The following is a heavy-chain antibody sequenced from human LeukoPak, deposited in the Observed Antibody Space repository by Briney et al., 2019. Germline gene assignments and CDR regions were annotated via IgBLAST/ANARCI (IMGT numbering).Heavy chain of an antibody. CDR2: IYYSGST. CDR1: GGSISSSSYY. Sequence: PSETLSLTCTVSGGSISSSSYYWGWIRQPPGKGLEWIGSIYYSGSTYYNPSLKSRVTISVDTSKNQFSLKLSSVTAADTAVYYCARQDVDTDYWGQGTLVTVSS. J-gene: IGHJ4*02. V-gene: IGHV4-39*01. D-gene: IGHD5-18*01. CDR3: ARQDVDTDY.